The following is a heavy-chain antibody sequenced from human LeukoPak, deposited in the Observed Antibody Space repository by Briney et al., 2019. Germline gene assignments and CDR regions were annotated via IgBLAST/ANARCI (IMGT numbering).Heavy chain of an antibody. J-gene: IGHJ3*02. CDR1: GFTLSDSW. CDR3: ARALWPGGFDI. Sequence: PGVSLRLSCAASGFTLSDSWMYWVRQAPGKGLVWVAFINTDGSSTNYADSVKGRFTISRDNAKNTLYLQVNSPRAEDTAVYYCARALWPGGFDIWGQGTMVTVSS. D-gene: IGHD3/OR15-3a*01. V-gene: IGHV3-74*01. CDR2: INTDGSST.